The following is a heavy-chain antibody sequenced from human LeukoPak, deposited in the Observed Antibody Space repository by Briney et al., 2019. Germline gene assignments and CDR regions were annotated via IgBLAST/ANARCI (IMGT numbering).Heavy chain of an antibody. CDR1: GGSISSYY. J-gene: IGHJ5*02. Sequence: SETLSLTCTVSGGSISSYYWSWIRQPAGKGLEWIGRIYTSGSTNYNPSLKSRVTMSVDTSKNQFSLKLSSVTAADTAVYYCARGPFVHCSSTSCYGGDKANWFDPWGQGTLVTVSS. D-gene: IGHD2-2*01. CDR3: ARGPFVHCSSTSCYGGDKANWFDP. V-gene: IGHV4-4*07. CDR2: IYTSGST.